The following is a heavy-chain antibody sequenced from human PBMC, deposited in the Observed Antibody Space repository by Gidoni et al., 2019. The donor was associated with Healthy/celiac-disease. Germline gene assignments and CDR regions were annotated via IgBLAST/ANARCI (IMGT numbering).Heavy chain of an antibody. Sequence: FSSYWMSWVRQAPGKGLEWVANIKQDGSEKYYVDSVKGRFTISRDNAKNSLYLQMNSLRAEDTDVYYCARDQGDHYYDSSGFIDYWGQGTLVTVSS. CDR1: FSSYW. CDR3: ARDQGDHYYDSSGFIDY. J-gene: IGHJ4*02. D-gene: IGHD3-22*01. V-gene: IGHV3-7*03. CDR2: IKQDGSEK.